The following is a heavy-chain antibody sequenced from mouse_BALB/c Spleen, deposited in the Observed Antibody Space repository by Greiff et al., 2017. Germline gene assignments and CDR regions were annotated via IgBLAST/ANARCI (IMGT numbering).Heavy chain of an antibody. D-gene: IGHD1-1*01. CDR2: INPGSGGT. J-gene: IGHJ3*01. Sequence: VQLQQSGAELVRPGTSVKVSCKASGYAFTNYLIEWVKQRPGQGLEWIGVINPGSGGTNYNEKFKGKATLTADKSSSTAYMQLSSLTSDDSAVYFCAREELLRPFAYWGQGTLVTVSA. V-gene: IGHV1-54*01. CDR1: GYAFTNYL. CDR3: AREELLRPFAY.